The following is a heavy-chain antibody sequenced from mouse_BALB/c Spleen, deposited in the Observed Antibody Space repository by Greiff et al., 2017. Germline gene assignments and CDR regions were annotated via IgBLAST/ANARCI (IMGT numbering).Heavy chain of an antibody. D-gene: IGHD1-2*01. CDR2: FYPGSGSI. CDR3: ARHEETTATFAY. J-gene: IGHJ3*01. Sequence: VKLVESGAELVKPGASVKLSCKASGYTFTEYTIHWVKQRSGQGLEWIGWFYPGSGSIKYNEKFKDKATLTADKSSSTVYMELSRLTSEDSAVYFCARHEETTATFAYWGQGTLVTVSA. V-gene: IGHV1-62-2*01. CDR1: GYTFTEYT.